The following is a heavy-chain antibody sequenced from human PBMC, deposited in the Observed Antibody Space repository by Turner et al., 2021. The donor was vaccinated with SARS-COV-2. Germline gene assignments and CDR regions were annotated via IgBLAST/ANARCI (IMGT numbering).Heavy chain of an antibody. J-gene: IGHJ4*02. V-gene: IGHV4-59*01. CDR3: ARDPSGTFPRGLFDS. D-gene: IGHD3-10*01. CDR2: IAYSGIP. CDR1: GDSINSYY. Sequence: QVQLQESGPGLVKPSETLSLPCTGSGDSINSYYWNWIRQSPGKGLEWIGYIAYSGIPNYNPSLRRRIAISLDKAKKQFSLRLSSVTAADTAVYFCARDPSGTFPRGLFDSWGQGALVTVSS.